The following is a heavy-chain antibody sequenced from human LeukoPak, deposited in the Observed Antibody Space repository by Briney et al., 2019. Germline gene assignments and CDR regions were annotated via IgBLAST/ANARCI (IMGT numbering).Heavy chain of an antibody. V-gene: IGHV3-30*18. CDR3: AKGSYYYDSSGYYDADY. Sequence: PGGSLRLSCAASGFTFSSYGMHWVRQAPGKGLEWVAVISYDGSNKYYADSVKGRFTISRDNSENTLYLQMNSLRAEDTAVYYCAKGSYYYDSSGYYDADYWGQGTLVTVSS. CDR1: GFTFSSYG. D-gene: IGHD3-22*01. CDR2: ISYDGSNK. J-gene: IGHJ4*02.